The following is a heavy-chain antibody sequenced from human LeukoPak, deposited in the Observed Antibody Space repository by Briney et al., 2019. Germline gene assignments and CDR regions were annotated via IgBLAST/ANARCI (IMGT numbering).Heavy chain of an antibody. CDR2: MSPNSGDT. J-gene: IGHJ4*02. CDR1: GYTFTSYD. V-gene: IGHV1-8*01. Sequence: GASVKVSCKASGYTFTSYDINWVRQATGQGLEWMGWMSPNSGDTGYAQKFQGRVTTTRNTSISTAYLGLSSLRSEDTAMYYCASNYGDYDYWGQGTLVTVSS. CDR3: ASNYGDYDY. D-gene: IGHD4-17*01.